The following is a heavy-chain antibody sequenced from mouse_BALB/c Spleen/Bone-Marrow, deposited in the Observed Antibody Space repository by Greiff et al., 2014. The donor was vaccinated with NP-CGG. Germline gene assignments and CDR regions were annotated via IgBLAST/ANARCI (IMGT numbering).Heavy chain of an antibody. CDR3: ARYRLGTYFDY. Sequence: VQLQQPGAELVKSGASVKLSCTASGFNIKDTYIHWVKQRPEQGLGWIGRIDPANVNTKYDPKFQGKATITADTSSNTAYLQLSSLTSEDTAVYYCARYRLGTYFDYWGQGTTLTVSS. CDR1: GFNIKDTY. D-gene: IGHD2-14*01. V-gene: IGHV14-3*02. J-gene: IGHJ2*01. CDR2: IDPANVNT.